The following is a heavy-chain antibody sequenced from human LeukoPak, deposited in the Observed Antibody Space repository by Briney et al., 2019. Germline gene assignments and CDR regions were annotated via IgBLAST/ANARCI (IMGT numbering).Heavy chain of an antibody. D-gene: IGHD6-13*01. CDR1: GFTFSSYA. CDR2: ISYDGSNK. Sequence: GRSLRLSCAASGFTFSSYAMHWVRQAPGKGLEWVAVISYDGSNKYYADSVKGRFTISRDNSKNTLYLQMNSLRAEDTAVYYCARPSIAAAFDYWGQGTLVTVSS. CDR3: ARPSIAAAFDY. J-gene: IGHJ4*02. V-gene: IGHV3-30-3*01.